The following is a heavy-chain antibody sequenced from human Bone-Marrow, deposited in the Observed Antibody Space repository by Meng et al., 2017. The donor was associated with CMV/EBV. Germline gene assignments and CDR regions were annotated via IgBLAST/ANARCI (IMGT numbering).Heavy chain of an antibody. CDR1: GFTFSSYA. CDR2: IKQDGSEK. Sequence: GGSLRLSCAASGFTFSSYAMSWVRQAPGKGLVWVANIKQDGSEKYCVDSVKGRFTISRDNAKNSLYLQMNSLRAEDTAVYYCARVKLGLDYWGQGTMGTVSS. V-gene: IGHV3-7*01. J-gene: IGHJ4*02. D-gene: IGHD6-13*01. CDR3: ARVKLGLDY.